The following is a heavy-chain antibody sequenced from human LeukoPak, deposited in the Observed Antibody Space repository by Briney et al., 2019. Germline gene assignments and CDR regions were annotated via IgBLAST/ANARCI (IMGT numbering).Heavy chain of an antibody. V-gene: IGHV3-23*01. J-gene: IGHJ4*02. Sequence: PGGSLRLSCAASGFTFSSYAMSWVRQAPGKGLEWVSAISGSGGSTYYADSVKGRFTISRDNSKNTLYLQMNSLRAEDTAVYYCAKGPTSRWWVVTAIEKYYFDYWGQGTLVTVSS. D-gene: IGHD2-21*02. CDR2: ISGSGGST. CDR3: AKGPTSRWWVVTAIEKYYFDY. CDR1: GFTFSSYA.